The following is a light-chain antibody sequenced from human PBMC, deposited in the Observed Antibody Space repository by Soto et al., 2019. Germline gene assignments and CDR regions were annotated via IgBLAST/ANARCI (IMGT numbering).Light chain of an antibody. J-gene: IGKJ4*01. CDR1: QGISNY. Sequence: DIEIIQSPSSLSASVGDRVTITCRAGQGISNYLAWYQQKPGKVPKLLIYTASTLQSGVSSRFSGRKVGTQFILTIDSLQPEDFATYYCQQVKSYPRTFGGGTKVDIK. CDR3: QQVKSYPRT. V-gene: IGKV1-27*01. CDR2: TAS.